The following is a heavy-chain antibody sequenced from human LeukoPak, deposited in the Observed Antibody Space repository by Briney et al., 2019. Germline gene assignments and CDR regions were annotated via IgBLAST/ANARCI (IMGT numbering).Heavy chain of an antibody. D-gene: IGHD6-6*01. CDR2: IYYSGST. CDR3: ARLPLGSSSYFDY. Sequence: KPSETLSLTCTVSGGSLSSSSYYWGWIRPPPGKGLGGVGSIYYSGSTYYNPSLKSRVTISVDTSKNQFSLKLSSVTAADTAVYYCARLPLGSSSYFDYWGQGTLVTVSS. CDR1: GGSLSSSSYY. V-gene: IGHV4-39*01. J-gene: IGHJ4*02.